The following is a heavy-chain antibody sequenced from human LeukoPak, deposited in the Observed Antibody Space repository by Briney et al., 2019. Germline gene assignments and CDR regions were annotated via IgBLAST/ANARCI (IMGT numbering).Heavy chain of an antibody. CDR3: TAYDFWSSFDY. Sequence: PGGSLRLSCAASGFTFSSYAKRWVRQAPGKGLEWVSAITGSGGSTYYADSVKGRFTISRENSKNTLFLQMNRLRAEDTAVYYCTAYDFWSSFDYWGQGTLVTVSS. V-gene: IGHV3-23*01. D-gene: IGHD3-3*01. J-gene: IGHJ4*02. CDR1: GFTFSSYA. CDR2: ITGSGGST.